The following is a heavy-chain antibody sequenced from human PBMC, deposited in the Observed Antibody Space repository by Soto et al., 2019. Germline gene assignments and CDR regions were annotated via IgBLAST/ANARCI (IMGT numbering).Heavy chain of an antibody. CDR2: ISAYNGNT. CDR3: ASNLLDV. CDR1: GYSFPSHG. J-gene: IGHJ6*04. V-gene: IGHV1-18*01. Sequence: ASVKVSCKASGYSFPSHGISWVRRAPGQGIEWMGWISAYNGNTNYAQKLQGRVTMTTDRSTSTAYTALRSLTSDDAAVDGCASNLLDVWGKGTTVTVSS.